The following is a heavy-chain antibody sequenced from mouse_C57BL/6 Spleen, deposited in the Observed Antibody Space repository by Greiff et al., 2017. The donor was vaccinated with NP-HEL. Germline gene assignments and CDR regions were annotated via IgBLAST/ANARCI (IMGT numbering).Heavy chain of an antibody. J-gene: IGHJ4*01. CDR2: IHPNSGST. Sequence: QVQLQQSGAELVKPGASVKLPCKASGYTFTSYWMHWVKQRPGQGLEWIGMIHPNSGSTNYNEKFKSKATLTVDKSSSTAYMQLSSLTSEDSAVYYCARVYDGPMDYWGQGTSVTVSS. D-gene: IGHD2-3*01. CDR1: GYTFTSYW. CDR3: ARVYDGPMDY. V-gene: IGHV1-64*01.